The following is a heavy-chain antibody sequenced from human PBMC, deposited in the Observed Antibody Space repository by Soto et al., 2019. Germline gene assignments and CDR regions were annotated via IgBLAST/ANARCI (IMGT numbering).Heavy chain of an antibody. J-gene: IGHJ4*02. CDR3: AHGSGWLSDY. V-gene: IGHV2-5*01. CDR2: IYWNDDK. D-gene: IGHD6-19*01. CDR1: GFSLSTSAVG. Sequence: QITLKESGPTLLKPTQTLTLTCTFSGFSLSTSAVGVNWIRQPPGKALEWLALIYWNDDKYYTPSLSGKLTITKDTSQNQVVLTMTNMNPVDTATYYCAHGSGWLSDYWGQGILVTLSS.